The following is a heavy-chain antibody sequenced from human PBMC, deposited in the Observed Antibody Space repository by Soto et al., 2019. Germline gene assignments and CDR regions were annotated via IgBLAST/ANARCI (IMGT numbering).Heavy chain of an antibody. Sequence: LRLSCAASGFTFNNYGMHWVRQAPGKGLEWVAVIWYDGSHESYADSVKGRFTISRDNSKNTLYLQMNSLRAEGTAVYYCARDRYSYDSRAYQGVDWYFDLWGRGTLVTVSS. CDR3: ARDRYSYDSRAYQGVDWYFDL. V-gene: IGHV3-33*01. D-gene: IGHD3-22*01. CDR2: IWYDGSHE. J-gene: IGHJ2*01. CDR1: GFTFNNYG.